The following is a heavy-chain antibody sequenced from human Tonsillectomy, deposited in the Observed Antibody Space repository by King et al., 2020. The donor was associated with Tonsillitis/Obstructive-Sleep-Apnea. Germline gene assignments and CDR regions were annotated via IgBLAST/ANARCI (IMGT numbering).Heavy chain of an antibody. CDR3: AREALAATGTFIDY. J-gene: IGHJ4*02. CDR1: GYTFTSYY. D-gene: IGHD6-13*01. CDR2: INPSDSGT. V-gene: IGHV1-46*01. Sequence: QLVQSGAEVKKPGASVKVSCKASGYTFTSYYMHWVRQAPGQGLEWVGIINPSDSGTNYAQKFQGRVTLTRDTTTSTVHMELSSLRSDDPAVYYCAREALAATGTFIDYWGQGTLVTVSS.